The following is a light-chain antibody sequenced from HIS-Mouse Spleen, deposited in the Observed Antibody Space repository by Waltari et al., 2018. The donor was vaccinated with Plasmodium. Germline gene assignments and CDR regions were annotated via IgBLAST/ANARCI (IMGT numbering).Light chain of an antibody. Sequence: QSALTQPRSVSGSPGPSVTISCTGTSSDVGGYDYVSWYQHHPVKATKLMMYDVSKRPSGVPDRFSGSKSGNTASLTISGLQAEDEADYYCCSYAGSYTLVFGGGTKLTVL. CDR3: CSYAGSYTLV. V-gene: IGLV2-11*01. J-gene: IGLJ2*01. CDR1: SSDVGGYDY. CDR2: DVS.